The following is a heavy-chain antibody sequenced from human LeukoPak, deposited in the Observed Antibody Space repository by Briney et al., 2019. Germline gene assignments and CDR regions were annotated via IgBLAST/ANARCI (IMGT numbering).Heavy chain of an antibody. V-gene: IGHV4-59*01. J-gene: IGHJ6*03. Sequence: PSETLSLTCTVSGGSISSYYWSWIRQPPGKGLEWIGYIYYSGSTNYNPSLESRVTISVDTSKNQFSLKLSSVTAADTAVYYCASFNYYYYYMDVWGKGTTVTVSS. CDR3: ASFNYYYYYMDV. CDR2: IYYSGST. CDR1: GGSISSYY.